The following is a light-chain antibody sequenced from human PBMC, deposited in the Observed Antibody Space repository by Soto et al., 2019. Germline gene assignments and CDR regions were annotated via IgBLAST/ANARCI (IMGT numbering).Light chain of an antibody. V-gene: IGKV3-20*01. J-gene: IGKJ3*01. CDR1: QIINNNY. Sequence: EIVLTQSPGTLSLSPGERATLSCRASQIINNNYLAWYQQKPGQAPRVLIYGASSRATGIPDRFSGSGSGTDFTLTISRLEPEDFAVFYCQYYGSSRITFGPGTKVEIK. CDR3: QYYGSSRIT. CDR2: GAS.